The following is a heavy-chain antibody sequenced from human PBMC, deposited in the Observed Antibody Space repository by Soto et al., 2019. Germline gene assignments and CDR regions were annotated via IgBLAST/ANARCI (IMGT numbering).Heavy chain of an antibody. CDR3: ARERELVGIGYSYGMDV. V-gene: IGHV1-18*01. J-gene: IGHJ6*02. D-gene: IGHD1-26*01. CDR2: ISAYNGNT. CDR1: GYTFTSYG. Sequence: ASVKVSCKASGYTFTSYGISWVRQAPGQGLEWMGWISAYNGNTNYAQKLQGRVTMTTDTSTSTAYMELRSLRSDDTAVYYCARERELVGIGYSYGMDVWGQGTTVTVSS.